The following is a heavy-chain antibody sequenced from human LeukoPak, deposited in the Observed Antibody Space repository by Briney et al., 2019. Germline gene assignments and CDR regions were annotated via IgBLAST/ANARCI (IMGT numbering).Heavy chain of an antibody. CDR3: ARESVRNWLDP. CDR1: GYTFTSYG. Sequence: ASVKVSCKASGYTFTSYGISWVRQAPGQGLEWMGRIVPMGDITNYAQRFQGRVTITADKFTRKAYMELSSLRSEDTALYYCARESVRNWLDPWGQGTLVTVAS. CDR2: IVPMGDIT. D-gene: IGHD3-3*01. V-gene: IGHV1-69*04. J-gene: IGHJ5*02.